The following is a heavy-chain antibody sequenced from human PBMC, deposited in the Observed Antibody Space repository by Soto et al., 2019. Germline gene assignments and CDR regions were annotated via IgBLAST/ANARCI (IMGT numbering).Heavy chain of an antibody. D-gene: IGHD3-22*01. CDR3: AREPYYDSSGYYPGFDY. J-gene: IGHJ4*02. CDR2: ISAYNGNT. CDR1: GYTFTSYG. V-gene: IGHV1-18*01. Sequence: ASVKVSCKASGYTFTSYGMSWVRQAPGQGLEWMGWISAYNGNTNYAQKLQGRVTMTTDKSTSTAYMELRSLRSDDTAVYYCAREPYYDSSGYYPGFDYWGQGTLVNVYS.